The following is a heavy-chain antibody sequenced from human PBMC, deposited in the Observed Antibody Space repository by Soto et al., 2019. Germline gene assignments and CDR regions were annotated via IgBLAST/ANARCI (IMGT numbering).Heavy chain of an antibody. Sequence: ASLKVSCKAAGYTFTSYGVSGGQQAPGQGLEWMGWISAYNGNTNYAQKLQGRVTMTTDTSTSTAYMELRSLRSDDTAVYYCARTRSVAPADFDYWGQGTLVTVSS. J-gene: IGHJ4*02. CDR2: ISAYNGNT. V-gene: IGHV1-18*01. CDR1: GYTFTSYG. CDR3: ARTRSVAPADFDY.